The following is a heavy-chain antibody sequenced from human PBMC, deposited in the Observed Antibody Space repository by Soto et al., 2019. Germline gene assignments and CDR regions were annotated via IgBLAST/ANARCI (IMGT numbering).Heavy chain of an antibody. J-gene: IGHJ5*02. D-gene: IGHD4-17*01. CDR2: IYYSGST. Sequence: QVQLQESGPGLVKPSDTLSLTCAVSGYSISSSNWWGWIRQPPGKGLEWIGYIYYSGSTYYNPSLKCRGASSLDPSKNHSSRKLSSVTAVDTAVYYCARKYGDYVRGAFDPWVQETLVTVSS. CDR1: GYSISSSNW. V-gene: IGHV4-28*01. CDR3: ARKYGDYVRGAFDP.